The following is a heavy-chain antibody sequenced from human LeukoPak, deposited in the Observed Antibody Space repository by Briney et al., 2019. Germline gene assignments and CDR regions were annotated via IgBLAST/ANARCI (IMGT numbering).Heavy chain of an antibody. D-gene: IGHD3-22*01. CDR3: ARDGDYDSS. Sequence: GGSLRLSCAASGFTFSSYSMNWVRQAPGKGLEWVSYIRSSSSTIDYADSVKGRFTISRDNAKNSLYLQMNSLRAEDTAVYYCARDGDYDSSWGQGTLVTVSS. CDR1: GFTFSSYS. V-gene: IGHV3-48*01. CDR2: IRSSSSTI. J-gene: IGHJ4*02.